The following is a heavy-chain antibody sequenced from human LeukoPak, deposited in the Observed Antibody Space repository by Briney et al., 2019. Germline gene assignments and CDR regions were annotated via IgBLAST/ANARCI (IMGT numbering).Heavy chain of an antibody. Sequence: GASVKVSCRAPGYTYNIYGTSWVRQAPGQGLEWMGWITAYTGDTNYSPKFRGRVTMTTDTSTSTAYMELRSLRSDDTAVYYCVRSGIPPNFDYWGQGTLVTVSS. CDR3: VRSGIPPNFDY. J-gene: IGHJ4*02. CDR1: GYTYNIYG. CDR2: ITAYTGDT. D-gene: IGHD3-10*01. V-gene: IGHV1-18*04.